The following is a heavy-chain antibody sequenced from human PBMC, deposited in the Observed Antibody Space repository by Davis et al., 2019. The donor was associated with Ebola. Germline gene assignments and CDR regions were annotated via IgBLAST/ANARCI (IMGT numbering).Heavy chain of an antibody. CDR2: IYYSGST. V-gene: IGHV4-59*08. Sequence: SETLSLTCTVSGCSISSYYWSWIRQPPGKGLEWIGYIYYSGSTNYNPSLKSRVTISVDTSKNQFSLKLSSVTAADTAVYYCARHGYSYGLDVWGQGTTVTVSS. D-gene: IGHD5-18*01. CDR3: ARHGYSYGLDV. J-gene: IGHJ6*02. CDR1: GCSISSYY.